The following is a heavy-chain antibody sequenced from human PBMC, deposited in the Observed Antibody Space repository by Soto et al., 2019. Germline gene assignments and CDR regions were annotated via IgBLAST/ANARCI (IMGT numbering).Heavy chain of an antibody. CDR1: GYTFTNYW. J-gene: IGHJ5*01. V-gene: IGHV5-51*01. Sequence: RGESLKISCQTSGYTFTNYWIGWVRQMPGGGLEWLGLIFPRDFDVRYSPSSEGKVTLLPDGSSATAFLQWRSRPTPASAFHSGARLVSLLQPSDSWGQRTPGTVSS. CDR3: ARLVSLLQPSDS. D-gene: IGHD4-4*01. CDR2: IFPRDFDV.